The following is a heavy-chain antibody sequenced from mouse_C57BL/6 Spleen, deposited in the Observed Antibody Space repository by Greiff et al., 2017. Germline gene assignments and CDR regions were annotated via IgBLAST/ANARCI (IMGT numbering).Heavy chain of an antibody. J-gene: IGHJ2*01. V-gene: IGHV6-3*01. Sequence: EVQLQQSGGGLVQPGGSMKLSCVASGFTFSNYWMNWVRQSPEKGLEWVAQIRLKSDNYATQYAESVKGRFTISRDDSKSSVYLQMNNLRAEDTGIYYCTGWGSRGNYFDYWGQGTTLTVSS. CDR3: TGWGSRGNYFDY. CDR1: GFTFSNYW. D-gene: IGHD1-1*01. CDR2: IRLKSDNYAT.